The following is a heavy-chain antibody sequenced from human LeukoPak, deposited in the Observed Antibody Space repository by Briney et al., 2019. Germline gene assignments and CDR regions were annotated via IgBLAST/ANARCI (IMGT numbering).Heavy chain of an antibody. CDR3: ARPITFGGVIASPFDAFDI. V-gene: IGHV4-39*01. J-gene: IGHJ3*02. CDR2: IYYSGSS. Sequence: PSETLSLTCTVSGDSITNNNCHWGWVRQPPGKGLEWIASIYYSGSSYYSPSLKSRVTMSVDTSKNQFSLKLSSVTAADTAVYYCARPITFGGVIASPFDAFDIWGQGTMVTVSS. D-gene: IGHD3-16*02. CDR1: GDSITNNNCH.